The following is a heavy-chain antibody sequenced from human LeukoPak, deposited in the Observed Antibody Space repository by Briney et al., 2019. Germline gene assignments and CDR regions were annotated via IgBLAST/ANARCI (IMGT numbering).Heavy chain of an antibody. V-gene: IGHV3-33*01. J-gene: IGHJ6*04. Sequence: GGSLRLSCAASGFTFSSYGMHWVRQAPGKGLERVAVIWYDGSNKYYADSVKARFTISRDNSKNTLYLQMNSLRAEDTAVYYCARDLQPLLDDGYYYYGMDVWGKGTTVTVSS. CDR1: GFTFSSYG. CDR3: ARDLQPLLDDGYYYYGMDV. D-gene: IGHD2-2*01. CDR2: IWYDGSNK.